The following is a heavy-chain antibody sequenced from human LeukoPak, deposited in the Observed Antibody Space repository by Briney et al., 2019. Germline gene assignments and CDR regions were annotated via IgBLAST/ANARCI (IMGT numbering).Heavy chain of an antibody. Sequence: SETLSLTCTVSGGSISSSSYYWGWIRQPPGKGLEWIGYIYYSGSTNYNPSLKSRVTISVDTSKNQFSLKLSSVTAADTAVYYCARSSRPDDAFDIWGQGTMVTVSS. J-gene: IGHJ3*02. CDR2: IYYSGST. CDR3: ARSSRPDDAFDI. CDR1: GGSISSSSYY. V-gene: IGHV4-61*05. D-gene: IGHD6-6*01.